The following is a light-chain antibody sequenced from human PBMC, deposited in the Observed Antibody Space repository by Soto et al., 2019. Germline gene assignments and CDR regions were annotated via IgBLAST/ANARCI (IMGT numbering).Light chain of an antibody. J-gene: IGLJ3*02. CDR1: SSDVGDYNS. Sequence: QSALTQPASVSGSPGQSITISCTGTSSDVGDYNSVSWYQQHPGKAPKLIIYDVIARPSGVSSRFSGSKSGNTASLTISGLQAEDEADYYCCSYTSSYTLVVFGGGTKLPVL. CDR3: CSYTSSYTLVV. V-gene: IGLV2-14*03. CDR2: DVI.